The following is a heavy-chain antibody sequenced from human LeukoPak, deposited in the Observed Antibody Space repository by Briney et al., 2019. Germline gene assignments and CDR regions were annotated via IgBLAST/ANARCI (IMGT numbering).Heavy chain of an antibody. V-gene: IGHV4-59*01. CDR2: IYYSGST. CDR1: GGSISSYY. Sequence: SETLSLTCTVSGGSISSYYWSWIRQPPGKGLEWIGYIYYSGSTNYNPSLKSRVTISVDTSKNQFSLKLSSVTAADTAVYYCARVHPTGSLGGGYFDYWGQGTLVTVSS. J-gene: IGHJ4*02. CDR3: ARVHPTGSLGGGYFDY. D-gene: IGHD1-26*01.